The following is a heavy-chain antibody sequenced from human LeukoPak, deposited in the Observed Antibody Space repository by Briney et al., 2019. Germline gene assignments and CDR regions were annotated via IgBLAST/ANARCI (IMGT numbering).Heavy chain of an antibody. CDR1: GFTFSSYA. D-gene: IGHD3-10*01. CDR3: GIASRDHSGTT. V-gene: IGHV3-23*01. Sequence: TGGSLGLSCAASGFTFSSYALSWVRQAPGKGPQWVSSIVGSGDGTYYADSVKGRFTISRDHSKNTVYLQMNSLSADDTAIYYCGIASRDHSGTTWAQEPMITVSS. J-gene: IGHJ3*01. CDR2: IVGSGDGT.